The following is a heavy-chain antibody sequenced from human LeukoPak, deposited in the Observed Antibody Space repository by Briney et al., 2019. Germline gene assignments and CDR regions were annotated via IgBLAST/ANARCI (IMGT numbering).Heavy chain of an antibody. CDR3: ASAGGDILTGYYGPDY. V-gene: IGHV3-23*01. Sequence: GGSLRLSCAASGFTFSSYAMSWVRQAPGKGLEGVSAISGSGGSTYYADSVKGRFTISRDNSKNTLYLQMNSLRAEDTAVYYCASAGGDILTGYYGPDYWGQGTLVTVSS. D-gene: IGHD3-9*01. J-gene: IGHJ4*02. CDR2: ISGSGGST. CDR1: GFTFSSYA.